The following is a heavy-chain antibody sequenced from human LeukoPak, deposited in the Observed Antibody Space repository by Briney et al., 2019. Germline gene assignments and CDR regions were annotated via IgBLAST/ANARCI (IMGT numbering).Heavy chain of an antibody. V-gene: IGHV4-34*01. J-gene: IGHJ5*02. Sequence: SETLSLTRAVYGGSLSGYYWRWIRQPPGKGLEWIGEINQSGRSNYNPSLKSRVTISVDTSENQLSLKLSSVTPADTAVYYCARGLSLGYSNYWAWGQGTLVTVSS. D-gene: IGHD4-11*01. CDR2: INQSGRS. CDR1: GGSLSGYY. CDR3: ARGLSLGYSNYWA.